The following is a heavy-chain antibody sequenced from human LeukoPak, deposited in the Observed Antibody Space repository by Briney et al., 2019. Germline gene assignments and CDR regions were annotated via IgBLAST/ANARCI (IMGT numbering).Heavy chain of an antibody. CDR3: ARSRLSHNWFDP. J-gene: IGHJ5*02. V-gene: IGHV3-21*01. CDR1: GFTFSSYS. CDR2: ISSSSSYI. Sequence: GGSLRLSCAASGFTFSSYSMNWVRQAPGKGLEWVSSISSSSSYIYYADSVKGRFTISRDNAKNSLYLQMSGLRAEDTAVYYCARSRLSHNWFDPWGQGTLVTVSS. D-gene: IGHD3-16*02.